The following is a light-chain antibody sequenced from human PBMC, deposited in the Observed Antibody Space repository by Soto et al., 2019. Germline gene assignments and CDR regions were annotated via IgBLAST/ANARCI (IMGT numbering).Light chain of an antibody. J-gene: IGLJ1*01. CDR2: DNS. V-gene: IGLV1-40*01. Sequence: QSVLTQPPSVSGAPGQRVTISCTRSSSNIGAGYDVHWYQQLPGTAPKLLIYDNSNRPSGVPDRFSGSKSGTSASLAITGLKAEDEDDYYCQSYDSSLRGFVSGTRTKVTVL. CDR1: SSNIGAGYD. CDR3: QSYDSSLRGFV.